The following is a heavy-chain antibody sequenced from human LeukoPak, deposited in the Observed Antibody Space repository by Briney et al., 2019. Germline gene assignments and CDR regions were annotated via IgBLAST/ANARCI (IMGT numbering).Heavy chain of an antibody. CDR3: ARESHATFDY. J-gene: IGHJ4*02. Sequence: GGSLRLSCAASGFTFSSYSMNWVRQAPGKGLEWVANMNQDGSEKYYVDSVKGRFTISRDSAKNSLYLQMNSPRAEDTAVYYCARESHATFDYWGQGTLVIVSS. CDR1: GFTFSSYS. CDR2: MNQDGSEK. V-gene: IGHV3-7*01. D-gene: IGHD1-26*01.